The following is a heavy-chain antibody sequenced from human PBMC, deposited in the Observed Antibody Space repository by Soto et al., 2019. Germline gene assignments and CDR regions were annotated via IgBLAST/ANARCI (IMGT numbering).Heavy chain of an antibody. Sequence: ASVKVSCKASGHTFTSYAMHWVRQAPGQRLEWMGWINAGNGNTKYSQKFQGRVTITRDTSASTAYMELSSLRSEDTAVYYCARDGPYSNTYYFDYWGQGTLVTVSS. D-gene: IGHD4-4*01. CDR2: INAGNGNT. J-gene: IGHJ4*02. CDR3: ARDGPYSNTYYFDY. V-gene: IGHV1-3*01. CDR1: GHTFTSYA.